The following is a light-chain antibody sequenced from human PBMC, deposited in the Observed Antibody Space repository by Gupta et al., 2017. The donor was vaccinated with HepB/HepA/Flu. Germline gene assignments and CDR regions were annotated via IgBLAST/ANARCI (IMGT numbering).Light chain of an antibody. CDR1: QGVLYSSNNKNY. CDR3: QQYYTTPLT. CDR2: WAS. Sequence: DIVMTQSPDSLAVSLGARATINCKSSQGVLYSSNNKNYLAWYQQKPGQPPKLLIYWASTREFGVPDRFSGSGSGTDFTLTISSLQAEDVAVYYCQQYYTTPLTFGGGTKVEIK. J-gene: IGKJ4*01. V-gene: IGKV4-1*01.